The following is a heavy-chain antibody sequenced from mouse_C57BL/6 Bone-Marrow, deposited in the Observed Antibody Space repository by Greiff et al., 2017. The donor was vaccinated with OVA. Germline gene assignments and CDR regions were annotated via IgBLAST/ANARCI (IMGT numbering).Heavy chain of an antibody. CDR2: IWSDGST. CDR3: ARHVPLYGYDVRGYAMDY. V-gene: IGHV2-6-1*01. J-gene: IGHJ4*01. D-gene: IGHD2-2*01. CDR1: GFSLTSYG. Sequence: VHLVESGPGLVAPSQSLSITCTVSGFSLTSYGVHWVRQPPGKGLEWLVVIWSDGSTTYNSALKSRLSLSKDNSKSQVFLKMNSLQTDDTAMYYCARHVPLYGYDVRGYAMDYWGQGTSVTVSS.